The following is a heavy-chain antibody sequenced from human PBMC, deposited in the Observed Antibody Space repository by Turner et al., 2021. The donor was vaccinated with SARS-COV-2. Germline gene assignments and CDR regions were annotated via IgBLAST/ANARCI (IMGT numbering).Heavy chain of an antibody. CDR1: GFTVSSKY. D-gene: IGHD2-15*01. Sequence: ELQLVASGGGLLQPVGSLILSCAASGFTVSSKYMRWVRQARGKGLEWVSVIYSGGSTFYADSVKGRFTISRDNSKNTLYLQMNSLRAEDTAVYYCARDLGGLRFDYWGQGTLVTVSS. CDR2: IYSGGST. V-gene: IGHV3-53*01. J-gene: IGHJ4*02. CDR3: ARDLGGLRFDY.